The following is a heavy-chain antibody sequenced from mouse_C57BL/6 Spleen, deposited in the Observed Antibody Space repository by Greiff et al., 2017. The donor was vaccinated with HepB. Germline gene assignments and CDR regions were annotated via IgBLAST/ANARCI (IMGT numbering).Heavy chain of an antibody. D-gene: IGHD2-4*01. J-gene: IGHJ2*01. V-gene: IGHV3-6*01. CDR3: ARVDYDVFDY. CDR2: ISYDGSN. Sequence: EVQLMESGPGLVKPSQSLSLTCSVTGYSITSGYYWNWIRQFPGNKLEWMGYISYDGSNNYNPSLKNRISITRDTSKNQFFLKLNSVTTEDTATYYCARVDYDVFDYWGQGTTLTVSS. CDR1: GYSITSGYY.